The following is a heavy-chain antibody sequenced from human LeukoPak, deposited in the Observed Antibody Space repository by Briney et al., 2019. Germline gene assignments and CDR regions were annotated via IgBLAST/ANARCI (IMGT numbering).Heavy chain of an antibody. D-gene: IGHD6-13*01. J-gene: IGHJ4*02. CDR2: IIPIFGTA. CDR3: ARDVGIAAAGTRGYFDY. V-gene: IGHV1-69*13. Sequence: ASVKVSCKASGGTFSSYAISWVRQAPGQGLEWMGGIIPIFGTANYAPKFQGRVTITADESTSTAYMELSSLRSEDTAVYYCARDVGIAAAGTRGYFDYWGQGTLVTVSS. CDR1: GGTFSSYA.